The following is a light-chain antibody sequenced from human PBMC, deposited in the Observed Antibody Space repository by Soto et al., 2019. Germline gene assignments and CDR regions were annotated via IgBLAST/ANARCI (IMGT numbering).Light chain of an antibody. J-gene: IGKJ1*01. CDR2: KAS. V-gene: IGKV1-5*03. CDR1: QSIRTS. Sequence: DIQMTQSPSTLSAFVGDRVTITCRASQSIRTSLAWYQQKPGKAPNLLIYKASTLESGVPSRFSGSGSGTEFTLTISSLQPEDFATYYCQQSYSTPPTFGQGTKVDIK. CDR3: QQSYSTPPT.